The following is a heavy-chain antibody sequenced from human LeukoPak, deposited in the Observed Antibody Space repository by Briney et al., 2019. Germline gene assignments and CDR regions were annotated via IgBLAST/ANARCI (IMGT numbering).Heavy chain of an antibody. CDR1: GYTFTSYY. J-gene: IGHJ4*02. Sequence: ASVKVSCKASGYTFTSYYMHWVRQAPGQGLEWMGIINSSGGGTSCAQKFQGRVTMTRDTSTSTVYMELSSLRSEDTAVYYCASGQLRIAAAGTQGLPTHWGQGTLVTVSS. V-gene: IGHV1-46*01. D-gene: IGHD6-13*01. CDR3: ASGQLRIAAAGTQGLPTH. CDR2: INSSGGGT.